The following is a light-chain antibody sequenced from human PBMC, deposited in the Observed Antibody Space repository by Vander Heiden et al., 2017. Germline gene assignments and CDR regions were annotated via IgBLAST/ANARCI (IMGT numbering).Light chain of an antibody. Sequence: EIVLTQSPGTLSLSPGERATLSCRASQGVTTNYLAWYQQQPGQPPRLLIYAASSRATSIPDRFSGSGYGTDFTLTISRREPEDFALYYCQQYGSSPILTFGGGTKVEIK. CDR1: QGVTTNY. V-gene: IGKV3-20*01. J-gene: IGKJ4*01. CDR3: QQYGSSPILT. CDR2: AAS.